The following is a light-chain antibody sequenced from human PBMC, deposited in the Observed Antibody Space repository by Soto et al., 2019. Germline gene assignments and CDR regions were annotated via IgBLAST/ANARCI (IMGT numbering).Light chain of an antibody. CDR3: CSYAGSYTLV. CDR2: DVS. CDR1: SSDVGGYNY. Sequence: ALTQPRSVSGSPGQSVTISCTGTSSDVGGYNYVSWYQQHPGKAPKVMIYDVSKRPSGVPDRISGTKSGNTASLTISGLQAEDEADYYCCSYAGSYTLVFGGGTQLTVL. J-gene: IGLJ2*01. V-gene: IGLV2-11*01.